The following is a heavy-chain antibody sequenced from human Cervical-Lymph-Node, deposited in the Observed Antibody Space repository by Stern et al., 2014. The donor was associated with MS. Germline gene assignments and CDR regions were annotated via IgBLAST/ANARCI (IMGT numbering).Heavy chain of an antibody. CDR1: GGTFASNT. CDR2: IIPTVDVN. V-gene: IGHV1-69*08. Sequence: QVQLEQSGAELQKPGSSVKVSCWASGGTFASNTISWVRQAPGQGLQGMGRIIPTVDVNNYAQKTQGRVTITADRSTNTAYMDLRSLTPEETAVYYCVRDRSTFDDSDDIWGQGTTIAVSS. D-gene: IGHD3-9*01. CDR3: VRDRSTFDDSDDI. J-gene: IGHJ3*02.